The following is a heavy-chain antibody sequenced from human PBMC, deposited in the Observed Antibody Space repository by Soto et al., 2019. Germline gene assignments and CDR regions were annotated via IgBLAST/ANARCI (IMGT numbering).Heavy chain of an antibody. CDR1: VGSISSHY. J-gene: IGHJ4*03. Sequence: PSEPPSLTLTVSVGSISSHYWSWIRQPPGKGMAWIGYIYYSGSTNYNPSLKSRVTISVETSKQQFSLKLSSVTAEDTAVYSCARDSGGGGVWGQGTLVTVSS. CDR3: ARDSGGGGV. V-gene: IGHV4-59*11. D-gene: IGHD5-12*01. CDR2: IYYSGST.